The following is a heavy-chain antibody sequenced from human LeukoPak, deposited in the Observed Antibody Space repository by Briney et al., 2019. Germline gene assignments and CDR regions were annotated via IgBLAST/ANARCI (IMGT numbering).Heavy chain of an antibody. CDR1: GGSISSSY. CDR3: ATWGIAVAGTFDY. V-gene: IGHV4-59*08. Sequence: PSETLSLTCTVSGGSISSSYWSWIRQPPGKGLEWIGYIYYSGSTNYNPSFKSRVAISVDTSKNQFSLKLSSVTAADTAGYYCATWGIAVAGTFDYWGQGTLVTVST. D-gene: IGHD6-19*01. CDR2: IYYSGST. J-gene: IGHJ4*02.